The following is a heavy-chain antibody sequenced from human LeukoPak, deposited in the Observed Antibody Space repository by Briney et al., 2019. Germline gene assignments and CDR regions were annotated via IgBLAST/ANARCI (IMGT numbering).Heavy chain of an antibody. Sequence: GGSLRLPCAASGLTFSNAWMRWVRQAPGKGLEWVGRIKSKTDGGTTDYAAPVKGRFTISRDDSKNTLYLQMNSLKIEDTAVYYCTTGPPRWPFKVDYWGQGTLVTVSS. CDR3: TTGPPRWPFKVDY. CDR1: GLTFSNAW. D-gene: IGHD4-23*01. CDR2: IKSKTDGGTT. J-gene: IGHJ4*02. V-gene: IGHV3-15*01.